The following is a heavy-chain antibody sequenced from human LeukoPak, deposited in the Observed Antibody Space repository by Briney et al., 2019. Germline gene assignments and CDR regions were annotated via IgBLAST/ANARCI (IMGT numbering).Heavy chain of an antibody. V-gene: IGHV3-21*01. CDR1: GFTFSNYA. Sequence: GGSLRLSCAASGFTFSNYAMSWVRQAPGKGLEWVSSISSSSSYIYYADSVKGRFTISRDNAKNSLYLQMNSLRAEDTAVYYCARSYGYYGSGSLFRLWGQGTLVTVSS. J-gene: IGHJ4*02. CDR3: ARSYGYYGSGSLFRL. D-gene: IGHD3-10*01. CDR2: ISSSSSYI.